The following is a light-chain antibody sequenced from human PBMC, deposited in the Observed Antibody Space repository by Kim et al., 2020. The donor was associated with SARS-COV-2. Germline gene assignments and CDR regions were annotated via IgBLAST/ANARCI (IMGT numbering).Light chain of an antibody. V-gene: IGLV3-21*04. CDR2: YDS. Sequence: VAPGKTARITCGGDNIGLKSVRWYQQKPGQAPLLVIYYDSDRPSGIPERFSGSNSGNTATLTISRVEAGDEGDYYCQVWDGISEFVFGTGTKVTVL. CDR3: QVWDGISEFV. J-gene: IGLJ1*01. CDR1: NIGLKS.